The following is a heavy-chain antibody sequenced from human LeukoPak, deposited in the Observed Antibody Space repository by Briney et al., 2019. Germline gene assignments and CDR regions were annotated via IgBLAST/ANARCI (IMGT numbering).Heavy chain of an antibody. D-gene: IGHD3-22*01. Sequence: PGGSLRLSCAASGFTFSRYWMHWVRQAPGKGLVWVSRINSDGSSTNYADSVKGRFTISRDNAKNTLYLQWNSPKVEDTAVYYCASSSGGFNWFDPWGQGTLVTVSS. CDR3: ASSSGGFNWFDP. CDR2: INSDGSST. V-gene: IGHV3-74*01. J-gene: IGHJ5*02. CDR1: GFTFSRYW.